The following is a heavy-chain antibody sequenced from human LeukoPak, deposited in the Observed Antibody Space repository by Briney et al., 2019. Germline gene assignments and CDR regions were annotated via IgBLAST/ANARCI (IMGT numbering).Heavy chain of an antibody. CDR3: AREKGYSSGEDY. CDR1: GGSISSGSYY. J-gene: IGHJ4*02. D-gene: IGHD6-19*01. Sequence: TSETLSLTCTVSGGSISSGSYYWSWIRQPAGKGLEWIGRIYTSGSTNYNPSLKSRVTMSVDTSKNQFSLKLSSVTAADTAVYYCAREKGYSSGEDYWGQGTLVTVSS. CDR2: IYTSGST. V-gene: IGHV4-61*02.